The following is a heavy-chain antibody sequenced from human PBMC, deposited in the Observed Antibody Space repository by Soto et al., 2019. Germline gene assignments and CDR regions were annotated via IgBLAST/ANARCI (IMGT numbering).Heavy chain of an antibody. V-gene: IGHV3-73*02. D-gene: IGHD1-26*01. CDR2: IRGKADSYAT. CDR3: TRLVEWELPEDY. Sequence: EVQLVESGGGLVQPGGSLKLSCAASGFTFSGSPMHWVRQASGKGLEWVGRIRGKADSYATAYAASVKGRFTISRDDSKNTAYLQMNSLKTEDTAVYYCTRLVEWELPEDYWGQGTLVTVSS. J-gene: IGHJ4*02. CDR1: GFTFSGSP.